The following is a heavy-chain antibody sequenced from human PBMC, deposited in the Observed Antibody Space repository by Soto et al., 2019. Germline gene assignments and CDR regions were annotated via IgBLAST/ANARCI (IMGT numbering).Heavy chain of an antibody. Sequence: SETLSLTCAVYGGSFSGYYWSWIRQPPGKGLEWIGEINHSGSTNYNPSLKSRVTISVDTSKNQFSLKLSSVTAADTAVYYCARRFPPGSYDFCRPRVSARKERSRRCGENWFDPWGQGTLVTVSS. CDR1: GGSFSGYY. J-gene: IGHJ5*02. D-gene: IGHD3-3*01. CDR2: INHSGST. V-gene: IGHV4-34*01. CDR3: ARRFPPGSYDFCRPRVSARKERSRRCGENWFDP.